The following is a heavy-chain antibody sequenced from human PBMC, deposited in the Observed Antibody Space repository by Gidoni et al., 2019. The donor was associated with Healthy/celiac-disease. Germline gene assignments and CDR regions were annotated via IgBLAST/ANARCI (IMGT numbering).Heavy chain of an antibody. J-gene: IGHJ4*02. CDR3: ARVAGDCYDY. V-gene: IGHV4-4*02. CDR2: IYHSRST. D-gene: IGHD6-19*01. Sequence: QVQLQESCPAPVKPSGTPSPTCARPGGSISSSNWWSRVRQPPGKGLEWIGEIYHSRSTNYNPSLKSRVTISVDKSKNQFSLKLSYVTAAETAVYYCARVAGDCYDYWGQGTLVTVSS. CDR1: GGSISSSNW.